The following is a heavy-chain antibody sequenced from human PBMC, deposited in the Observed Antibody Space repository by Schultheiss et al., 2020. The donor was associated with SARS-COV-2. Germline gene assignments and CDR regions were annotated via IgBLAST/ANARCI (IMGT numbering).Heavy chain of an antibody. Sequence: SETLSLTCAVYGGSFSSYYWSWIRQPPGKGLEWIGYIYYSGSTNYNPSLKSRVTISVDTSKNQFSLKLSSVTAADTAVYYCARVPMIGCSGGSCPSPYYYYYGMYVWGQGTTVTVSS. CDR2: IYYSGST. D-gene: IGHD2-15*01. V-gene: IGHV4-59*12. J-gene: IGHJ6*02. CDR3: ARVPMIGCSGGSCPSPYYYYYGMYV. CDR1: GGSFSSYY.